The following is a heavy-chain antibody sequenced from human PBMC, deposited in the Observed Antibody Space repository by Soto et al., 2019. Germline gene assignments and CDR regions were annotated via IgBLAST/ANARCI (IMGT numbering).Heavy chain of an antibody. J-gene: IGHJ4*02. D-gene: IGHD6-6*01. CDR3: ARASSIAAIDY. CDR2: ISSSGSTI. CDR1: GFTFSDYY. Sequence: GGSMRLSCAASGFTFSDYYMSWIRQAPGKGLEWVSYISSSGSTIYYADSVKGRFTISRDNAKNSLYLQMNSLRAEDTAVYYCARASSIAAIDYWGQGTLVTVSS. V-gene: IGHV3-11*01.